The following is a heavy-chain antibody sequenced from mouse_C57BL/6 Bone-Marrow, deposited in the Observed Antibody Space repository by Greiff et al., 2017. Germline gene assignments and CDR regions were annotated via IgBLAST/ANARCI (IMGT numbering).Heavy chain of an antibody. D-gene: IGHD4-1*02. CDR1: GYTFTNYW. V-gene: IGHV1-63*01. J-gene: IGHJ2*01. CDR2: IYPGGGYT. Sequence: VQLQQSGAELVRPGTSVKMSCKASGYTFTNYWIGWAKQRPGHGLEWIGDIYPGGGYTNYNEKFKGKATLTADKSSRTAYMQFSSLTSEDSAIYYCARSNWDVDFDYWGQGTTLTVSS. CDR3: ARSNWDVDFDY.